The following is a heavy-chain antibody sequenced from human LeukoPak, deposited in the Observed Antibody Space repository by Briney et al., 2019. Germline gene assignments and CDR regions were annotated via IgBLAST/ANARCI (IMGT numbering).Heavy chain of an antibody. D-gene: IGHD4-17*01. J-gene: IGHJ4*02. Sequence: GGSLRLSCAASGFTFSSYAMSWVREAPARGLEWVSSLRGNGDTFYADSVKGRFTLSRDNSKDTLYLQMNSLRDEDTAVYYCAKRPSDYGDYVTYFDYWGQGTLVTVSS. V-gene: IGHV3-23*01. CDR2: LRGNGDT. CDR1: GFTFSSYA. CDR3: AKRPSDYGDYVTYFDY.